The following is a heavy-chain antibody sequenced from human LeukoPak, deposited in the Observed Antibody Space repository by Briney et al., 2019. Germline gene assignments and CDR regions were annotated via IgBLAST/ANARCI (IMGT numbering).Heavy chain of an antibody. V-gene: IGHV3-23*01. Sequence: PGGSLRLSCAASGFTFSSYAMSWVRQAPGKGLEWVSAISGSGGSTYYADSVKGRFTISRDNSKNTLYLQMNSLRAEDTAVYYCAKVWRENWSLGPLDYWGQGTLVTVSS. CDR2: ISGSGGST. J-gene: IGHJ4*02. D-gene: IGHD1-1*01. CDR3: AKVWRENWSLGPLDY. CDR1: GFTFSSYA.